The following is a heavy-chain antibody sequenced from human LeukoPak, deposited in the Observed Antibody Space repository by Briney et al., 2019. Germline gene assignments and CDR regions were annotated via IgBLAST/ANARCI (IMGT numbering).Heavy chain of an antibody. Sequence: ASVKVSCTASGYTFTSYYMHWVRQAPGQGLEWMGIINPSGGSTSYAQKFQGRVTMTRDTSTSTVYMELNSLTSEDTAVYYCARARTGDSDYWGQGTLVTVSS. D-gene: IGHD7-27*01. CDR3: ARARTGDSDY. V-gene: IGHV1-46*01. CDR2: INPSGGST. J-gene: IGHJ4*02. CDR1: GYTFTSYY.